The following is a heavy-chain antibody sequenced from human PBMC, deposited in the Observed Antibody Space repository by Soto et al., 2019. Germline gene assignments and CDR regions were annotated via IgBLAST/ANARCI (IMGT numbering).Heavy chain of an antibody. CDR3: ARIRGKVAATPSAFDI. CDR1: GYTFTSYD. D-gene: IGHD2-15*01. Sequence: SVKVSCKASGYTFTSYDINWVRQATGQGLEWMGWMNPNSGNTGYAQKFQGRVTMTRNTSISTAYMELSSLRSEDTAVYYCARIRGKVAATPSAFDIWGQGTMVTVSS. CDR2: MNPNSGNT. V-gene: IGHV1-8*01. J-gene: IGHJ3*02.